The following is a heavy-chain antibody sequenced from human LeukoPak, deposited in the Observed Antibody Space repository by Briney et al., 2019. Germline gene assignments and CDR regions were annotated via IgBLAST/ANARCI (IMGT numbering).Heavy chain of an antibody. CDR1: GFTFSSYA. V-gene: IGHV3-23*01. D-gene: IGHD6-13*01. Sequence: GGSLRLSCAASGFTFSSYAMSWVRQAPGKGLEWVSTISGSGGSTYYADSVKGRFTISRDNSKNTLYLQMNSLRAEDTAVYYCAKDGVAAGRDYYYYYMDVWGKGTTVTVSS. CDR2: ISGSGGST. CDR3: AKDGVAAGRDYYYYYMDV. J-gene: IGHJ6*03.